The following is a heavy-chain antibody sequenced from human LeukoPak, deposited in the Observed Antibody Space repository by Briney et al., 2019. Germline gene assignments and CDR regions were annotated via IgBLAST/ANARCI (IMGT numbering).Heavy chain of an antibody. Sequence: PGGSLRLSCAASGFTFSNYAMSWVRQTPGKGLEWVSAISGGGGSTYYADSGKGRFTISRDNSKNTLYLQMNSLRAEDTAVYYCAKVELRGVIDYFDYWGQGTLVTVSS. CDR3: AKVELRGVIDYFDY. CDR2: ISGGGGST. V-gene: IGHV3-23*01. J-gene: IGHJ4*02. CDR1: GFTFSNYA. D-gene: IGHD3-10*01.